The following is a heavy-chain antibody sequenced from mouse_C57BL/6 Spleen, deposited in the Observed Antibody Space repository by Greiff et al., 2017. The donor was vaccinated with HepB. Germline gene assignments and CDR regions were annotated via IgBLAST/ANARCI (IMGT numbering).Heavy chain of an antibody. D-gene: IGHD1-1*01. CDR2: IYPGSGST. V-gene: IGHV1-55*01. J-gene: IGHJ2*01. Sequence: QVQLQQSGAELVKPGASVKMSCKASGYTFTSYWITWVKQRPGQGLEWIGDIYPGSGSTNYNEKFKSKATLTVDTSSSTAYMQLSSLTSEDSAVYYCARGGGLITTVVAPDYWGQGTTLTVSS. CDR1: GYTFTSYW. CDR3: ARGGGLITTVVAPDY.